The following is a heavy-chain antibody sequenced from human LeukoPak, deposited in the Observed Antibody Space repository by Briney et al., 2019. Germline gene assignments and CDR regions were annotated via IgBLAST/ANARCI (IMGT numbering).Heavy chain of an antibody. J-gene: IGHJ4*02. CDR1: GIILSNYG. CDR2: ISDSGGRT. CDR3: AKRGVVIRVILVGFHKEAYYFDS. V-gene: IGHV3-23*01. Sequence: GGSLSLSCAVSGIILSNYGMSWVREAPGKPREWVAGISDSGGRTNYAVSVKGRFTISRDNPKNTLYLQMNSLRAEDTAVYFCAKRGVVIRVILVGFHKEAYYFDSWGQGALVTVSS. D-gene: IGHD3-22*01.